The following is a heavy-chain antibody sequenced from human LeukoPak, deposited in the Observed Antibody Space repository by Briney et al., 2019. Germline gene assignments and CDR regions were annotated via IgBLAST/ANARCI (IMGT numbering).Heavy chain of an antibody. CDR1: GYTFTGYY. V-gene: IGHV1-2*02. D-gene: IGHD2-2*01. CDR3: ARVGVPAAKAQFDP. Sequence: ASVKVSCKASGYTFTGYYMHWVRQAPGQGLEWMGWINPNSGGTNYAQKFQGRVTMTRDTSISTAYMELSRLRSDDTAVYYCARVGVPAAKAQFDPWGQGTLVTVSS. J-gene: IGHJ5*02. CDR2: INPNSGGT.